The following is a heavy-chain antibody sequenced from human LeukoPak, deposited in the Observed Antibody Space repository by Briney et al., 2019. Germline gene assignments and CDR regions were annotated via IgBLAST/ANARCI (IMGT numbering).Heavy chain of an antibody. V-gene: IGHV3-9*03. CDR2: VSWNSASI. Sequence: PGGSLRLSCAASGFTFDDFAMHWVRQAPGKGLEWVSGVSWNSASIGYADSVKGRFTISRDNAKSSLYLQMNSLRAEDMALYYCAKLDGYANWGQGTLVTVSS. J-gene: IGHJ4*02. CDR1: GFTFDDFA. CDR3: AKLDGYAN. D-gene: IGHD5-24*01.